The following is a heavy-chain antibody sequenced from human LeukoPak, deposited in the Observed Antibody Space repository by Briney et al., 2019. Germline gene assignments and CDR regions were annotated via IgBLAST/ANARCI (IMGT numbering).Heavy chain of an antibody. CDR2: ISYDGSNK. CDR3: ARDYSYSSSYARID. V-gene: IGHV3-30*19. Sequence: GRSLRLSCAASGFILNDYGMHWVRQAPGKGLEWVAVISYDGSNKYYADSVKGRFTISRDNSKNTLYLQMNSLRAEDTAVYYCARDYSYSSSYARIDWGQGTLVTVSS. D-gene: IGHD6-6*01. J-gene: IGHJ4*02. CDR1: GFILNDYG.